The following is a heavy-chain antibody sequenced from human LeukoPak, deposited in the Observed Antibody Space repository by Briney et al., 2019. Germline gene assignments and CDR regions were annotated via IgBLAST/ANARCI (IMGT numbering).Heavy chain of an antibody. J-gene: IGHJ4*02. CDR2: IIPIFGTA. CDR3: ARGIVATDIDY. Sequence: ASVKVSCKASGGTFSSYAISWVRQAPEQGLEWMGGIIPIFGTANYAQKFQGRVTITADESTSTAYMELSSLRSEDTAVYYCARGIVATDIDYWGQGTLVTVSS. CDR1: GGTFSSYA. V-gene: IGHV1-69*13. D-gene: IGHD5-12*01.